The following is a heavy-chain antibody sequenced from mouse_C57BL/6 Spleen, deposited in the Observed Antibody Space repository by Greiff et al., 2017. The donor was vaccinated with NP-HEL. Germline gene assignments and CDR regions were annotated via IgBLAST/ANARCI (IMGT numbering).Heavy chain of an antibody. CDR1: GYTFTGYW. J-gene: IGHJ4*01. CDR2: ILPGSGST. Sequence: VQLQQSGAELMKPGASVKLSCKATGYTFTGYWIEWVKQRPGHGLEWIVEILPGSGSTNYNEKFKGKATFTADTSSNTAYMQLSSLTTEDSAIYYCATYYGSSYNYAMDYWGQGTSVTVSS. CDR3: ATYYGSSYNYAMDY. D-gene: IGHD1-1*01. V-gene: IGHV1-9*01.